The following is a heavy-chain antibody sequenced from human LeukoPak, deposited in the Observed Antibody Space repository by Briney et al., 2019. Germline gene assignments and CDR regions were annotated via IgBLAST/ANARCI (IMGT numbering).Heavy chain of an antibody. CDR2: ISSNAYNT. CDR1: GFAFSIYA. D-gene: IGHD3-10*01. Sequence: GGSLRLSCSASGFAFSIYAMHWVRQAPGRGLEYVSTISSNAYNTYYADSLKGRFTISRDNAKNSLYLQMNSLRAEDTAVYYCARDGSGTGFDYWGQGTLVTVSS. CDR3: ARDGSGTGFDY. V-gene: IGHV3-64*04. J-gene: IGHJ4*02.